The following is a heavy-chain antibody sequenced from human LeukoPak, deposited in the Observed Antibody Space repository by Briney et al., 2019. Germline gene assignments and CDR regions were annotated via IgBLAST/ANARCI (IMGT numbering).Heavy chain of an antibody. CDR3: ARDRTSGYNWFDP. Sequence: GASVKVSCKASGYTFTGYYMHWVRQVPGQGLEWMGWINPNSGGTNYAQKFQGRVTMTRDTSISTAYMELSRLTSDDTAMYYCARDRTSGYNWFDPWGQGTLVTVSS. D-gene: IGHD3-22*01. J-gene: IGHJ5*02. V-gene: IGHV1-2*02. CDR2: INPNSGGT. CDR1: GYTFTGYY.